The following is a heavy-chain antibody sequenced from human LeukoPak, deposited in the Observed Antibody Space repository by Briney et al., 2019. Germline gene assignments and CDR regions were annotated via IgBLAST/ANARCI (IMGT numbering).Heavy chain of an antibody. CDR3: AKVPDYYGSGRYH. CDR2: IYSDGST. J-gene: IGHJ4*02. Sequence: AGGSLRLSCAASGFIVTNNYMSWVRQAPGKGLEWVSIIYSDGSTYYGESVKGRFTISRDNAKNSLYLQMNSLRAEDTAVYYCAKVPDYYGSGRYHWGQGTLVTVSS. D-gene: IGHD3-10*01. V-gene: IGHV3-53*01. CDR1: GFIVTNNY.